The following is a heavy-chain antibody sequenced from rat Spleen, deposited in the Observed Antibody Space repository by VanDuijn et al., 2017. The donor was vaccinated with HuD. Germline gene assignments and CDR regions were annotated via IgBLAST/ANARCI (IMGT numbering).Heavy chain of an antibody. Sequence: EVQLVESGGGLVQPGRTLKRSCAASGFTFSDYNMAWVGSAPKQGLEWGVAIGYDGSRTYYRDSVQGLFTISRDNAKSTMYLQIDSLRAEDTATYYCVRCATGGVLDAWGQGASVTVSS. CDR1: GFTFSDYN. D-gene: IGHD1-4*01. J-gene: IGHJ4*01. CDR2: IGYDGSRT. V-gene: IGHV5-7*01. CDR3: VRCATGGVLDA.